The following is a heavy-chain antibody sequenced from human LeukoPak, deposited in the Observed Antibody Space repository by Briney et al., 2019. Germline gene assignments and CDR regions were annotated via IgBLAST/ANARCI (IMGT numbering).Heavy chain of an antibody. CDR3: ARDLTVVVPAAILGNWFDP. CDR2: INPNSGGT. CDR1: GYTFTGYY. J-gene: IGHJ5*02. D-gene: IGHD2-2*02. V-gene: IGHV1-2*02. Sequence: GASVTVSCKASGYTFTGYYMHWVRQAPGQGLEWMGWINPNSGGTNYAQKFQGRVTMTRDTSISTAYMELSRLRSDDTAVYYCARDLTVVVPAAILGNWFDPWGQGTLVTVSS.